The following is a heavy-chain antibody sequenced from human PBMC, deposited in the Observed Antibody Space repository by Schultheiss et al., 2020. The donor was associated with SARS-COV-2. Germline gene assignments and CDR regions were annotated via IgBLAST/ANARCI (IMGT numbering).Heavy chain of an antibody. CDR2: IKQDGRDK. D-gene: IGHD6-13*01. V-gene: IGHV3-7*01. Sequence: GESLKISCVASGFTINTYWMTWVRQAPGKGLEWVANIKQDGRDKYYVDSLKGRFTISRDNAENSLSLQMNSLRAEDTAVYYCVNRGSQQLLPGYWGQGTLVTVSS. CDR3: VNRGSQQLLPGY. J-gene: IGHJ4*02. CDR1: GFTINTYW.